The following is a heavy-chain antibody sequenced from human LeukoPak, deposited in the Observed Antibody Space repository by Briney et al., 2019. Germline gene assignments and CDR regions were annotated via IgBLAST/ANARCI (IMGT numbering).Heavy chain of an antibody. J-gene: IGHJ5*02. CDR2: IIPIFGTA. CDR3: ARKRTYYDILTGYYKGRWFDP. D-gene: IGHD3-9*01. Sequence: GASVKVSCKASGGTFSSYAISWVRQAPGQGLEWMGGIIPIFGTANYAQKFQGRVTITADESTSTAYMELSSLRSEDTAVYYCARKRTYYDILTGYYKGRWFDPWGQGTLVTVSS. CDR1: GGTFSSYA. V-gene: IGHV1-69*13.